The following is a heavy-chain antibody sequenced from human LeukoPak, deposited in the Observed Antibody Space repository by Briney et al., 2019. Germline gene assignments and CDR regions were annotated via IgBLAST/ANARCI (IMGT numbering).Heavy chain of an antibody. V-gene: IGHV4-61*02. CDR3: ARGLYSSSSIDY. Sequence: SETLSLTCTVSGGSMSSGSYYWSWIRQPAGKGLEWIGRIYTSGSTNYNPSLKSRVTISVDTSKNQFSLKLSSVTAADTAVYYCARGLYSSSSIDYWGQGTLVTVSS. CDR2: IYTSGST. CDR1: GGSMSSGSYY. J-gene: IGHJ4*02. D-gene: IGHD6-6*01.